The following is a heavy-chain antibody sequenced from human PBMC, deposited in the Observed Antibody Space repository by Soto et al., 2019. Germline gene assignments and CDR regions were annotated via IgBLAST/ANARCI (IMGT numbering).Heavy chain of an antibody. D-gene: IGHD1-26*01. J-gene: IGHJ6*02. CDR1: GYSFTGNS. V-gene: IGHV1-2*02. CDR2: INPNNGGT. Sequence: ASVKVSCKASGYSFTGNSMHWVRQAPGQGLEWMGWINPNNGGTNYAQKFQGRVTMTRDTSISTAYMDLRRLRSDDTAMYYCARDSMGATSGYYYVMDFRGQGSSVTVSS. CDR3: ARDSMGATSGYYYVMDF.